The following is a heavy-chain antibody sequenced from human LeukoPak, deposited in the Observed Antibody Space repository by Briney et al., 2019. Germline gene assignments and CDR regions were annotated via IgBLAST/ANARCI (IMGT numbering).Heavy chain of an antibody. V-gene: IGHV4-39*01. CDR3: SGGIAAFARGY. CDR1: GGSISSSSYY. CDR2: IYYSGST. J-gene: IGHJ4*02. Sequence: PSETLSLTCTVSGGSISSSSYYWGWIRQPPGKGLEWIESIYYSGSTYYNPSLKSRVTISVDTSKNQFPLKLSSVTAADTAVYYCSGGIAAFARGYWGQGTLVTVSS. D-gene: IGHD6-13*01.